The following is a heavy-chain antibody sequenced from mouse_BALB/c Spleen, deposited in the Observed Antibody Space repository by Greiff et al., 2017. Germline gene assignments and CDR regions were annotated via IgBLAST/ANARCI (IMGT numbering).Heavy chain of an antibody. CDR1: GFTFSSYG. CDR2: INSNGGST. J-gene: IGHJ3*01. Sequence: EVQRVESGGGLVQPGGSLKLSCAASGFTFSSYGMSWVRQTPDKRLELVATINSNGGSTYYPDSVKGRFTISRDNAKNTLYLQMSSLKSEDTAMYYCAREGGMITTWFAYWGQGTLVTVSA. CDR3: AREGGMITTWFAY. V-gene: IGHV5-6-3*01. D-gene: IGHD2-4*01.